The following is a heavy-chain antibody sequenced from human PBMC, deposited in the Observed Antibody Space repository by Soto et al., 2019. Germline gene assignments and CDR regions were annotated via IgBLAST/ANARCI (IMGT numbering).Heavy chain of an antibody. Sequence: GESLKISCKGSGYSFTTYWIGWVRQMPGKGLEWMGIIYPGDSDTRYSPSFQGQVTISADKSISTAYLQWSSLKASDTAIYYCARTAAAGKYYYGVDVWGQGTTVTVSS. D-gene: IGHD6-13*01. CDR2: IYPGDSDT. CDR3: ARTAAAGKYYYGVDV. J-gene: IGHJ6*02. CDR1: GYSFTTYW. V-gene: IGHV5-51*01.